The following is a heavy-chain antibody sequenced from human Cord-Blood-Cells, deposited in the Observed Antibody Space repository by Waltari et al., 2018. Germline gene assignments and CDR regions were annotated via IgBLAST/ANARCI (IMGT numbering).Heavy chain of an antibody. CDR1: GFTFSSYW. J-gene: IGHJ4*02. V-gene: IGHV3-74*01. D-gene: IGHD2-21*01. CDR2: INSDGGST. Sequence: EVQLVESGGGLVQPGGSLRLSCAASGFTFSSYWMHWVRPAPGKGLVWVSRINSDGGSTSYADSVKGRFTISRDNAKNTLYLQMNSLRAEDTAVYYCASSYCGGDCYYFDYWGQGTLVTVSS. CDR3: ASSYCGGDCYYFDY.